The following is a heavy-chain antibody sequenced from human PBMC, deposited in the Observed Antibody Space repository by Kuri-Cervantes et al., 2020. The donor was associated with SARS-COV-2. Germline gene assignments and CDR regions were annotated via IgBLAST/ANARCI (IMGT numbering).Heavy chain of an antibody. CDR1: GYTFTSYV. CDR2: ISAYNGNT. V-gene: IGHV1-18*04. CDR3: ARKWELDYYYYGMDV. Sequence: ASVKVSCKASGYTFTSYVISWVRQAPGQGLEWMGWISAYNGNTNYAQKLQGRVTMTTDTSTSTAYMELRSLRSDDTAVYYCARKWELDYYYYGMDVWGQGTTVTVSS. D-gene: IGHD1-26*01. J-gene: IGHJ6*02.